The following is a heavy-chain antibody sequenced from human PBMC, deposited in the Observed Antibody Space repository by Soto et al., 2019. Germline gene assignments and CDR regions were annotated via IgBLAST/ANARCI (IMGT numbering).Heavy chain of an antibody. D-gene: IGHD3-3*01. J-gene: IGHJ6*02. CDR2: ISGSGGST. CDR3: AKDKETDFWSGYYKYYYYGMDV. V-gene: IGHV3-23*01. Sequence: PGGSLRLSCAASGFTFSNYAMSWVRQAPGKGLEWVSAISGSGGSTYYADSVKGRFTISRDNSKNTLYLQMNSLRAEDTAVYYCAKDKETDFWSGYYKYYYYGMDVWGQGTTVTVSS. CDR1: GFTFSNYA.